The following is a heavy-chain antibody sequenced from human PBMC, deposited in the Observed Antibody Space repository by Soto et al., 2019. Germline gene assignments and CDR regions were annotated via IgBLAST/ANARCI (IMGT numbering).Heavy chain of an antibody. D-gene: IGHD2-2*02. J-gene: IGHJ6*01. Sequence: QVQLQESGPGLVKPSGTLSLTCVVSGASISDSHWWTWVRQPPGKGLEWIGEMFHSGSTNYNPTRKSRVSISIDKSRDQLSRNLNSVTEADTAVYYCAKNTDYAIDAWGQGTTVNVSS. V-gene: IGHV4-4*02. CDR1: GASISDSHW. CDR3: AKNTDYAIDA. CDR2: MFHSGST.